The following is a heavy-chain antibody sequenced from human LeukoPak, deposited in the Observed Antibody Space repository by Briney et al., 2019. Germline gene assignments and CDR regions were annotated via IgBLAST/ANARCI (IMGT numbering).Heavy chain of an antibody. D-gene: IGHD6-19*01. CDR2: ISGNGGST. Sequence: GGSLRLSCAASGFTFSNYAMSWVRRAPGKGLEWVSTISGNGGSTYYADSVKGRFTISRDNSKNTVYLQMSSLRVEDTAVYYCAKDRGSGWSGFFDYWGQGTLVTVSS. V-gene: IGHV3-23*01. CDR1: GFTFSNYA. J-gene: IGHJ4*02. CDR3: AKDRGSGWSGFFDY.